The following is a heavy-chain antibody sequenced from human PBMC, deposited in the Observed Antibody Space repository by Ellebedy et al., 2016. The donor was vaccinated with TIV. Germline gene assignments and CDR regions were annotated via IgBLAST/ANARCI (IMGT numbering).Heavy chain of an antibody. Sequence: PGGSLRLSCKGSGYSFTSYWIGWVRQMPGKGLEWMGIIYPGDSDTRYSPSFQGQVTISADKSISTAYLQWSSLKASDTAMYYCARSTPICSSTSCPIDYWGQGTLVTVSS. V-gene: IGHV5-51*01. CDR1: GYSFTSYW. CDR3: ARSTPICSSTSCPIDY. D-gene: IGHD2-2*01. CDR2: IYPGDSDT. J-gene: IGHJ4*02.